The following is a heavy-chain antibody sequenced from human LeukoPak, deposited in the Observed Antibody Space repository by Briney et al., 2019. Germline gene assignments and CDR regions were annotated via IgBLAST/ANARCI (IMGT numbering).Heavy chain of an antibody. CDR2: IYPGDSDS. D-gene: IGHD2-2*01. CDR3: ARRACSSTSCYLTPLDI. Sequence: GESLKISCKASEYTFTRYWIAWVRQMPGKGLEWMGIIYPGDSDSRYSPSFLGQVTISVDKSISTAYLQWSSLRASDTAMYYCARRACSSTSCYLTPLDIWGQGTPVTVSS. CDR1: EYTFTRYW. V-gene: IGHV5-51*01. J-gene: IGHJ3*02.